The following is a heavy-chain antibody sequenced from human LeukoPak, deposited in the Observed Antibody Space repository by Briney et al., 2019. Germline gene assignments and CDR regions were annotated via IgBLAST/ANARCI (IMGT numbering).Heavy chain of an antibody. D-gene: IGHD3-3*02. CDR2: VSPTHTTR. Sequence: ASVKVSCKASGYTVTGYYMHWVRQAPGQGLEWMGWVSPTHTTRVYAQEFQGRVTMTADTNTNTVSMELRTLRFDDTAVYFCARDYILPLETDNGDGFAIWGQGTVVTVSS. CDR1: GYTVTGYY. J-gene: IGHJ3*02. V-gene: IGHV1-2*02. CDR3: ARDYILPLETDNGDGFAI.